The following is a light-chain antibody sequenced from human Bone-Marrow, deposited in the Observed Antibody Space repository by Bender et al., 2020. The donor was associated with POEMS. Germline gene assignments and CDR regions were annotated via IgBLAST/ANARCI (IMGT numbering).Light chain of an antibody. Sequence: QSALTQPASVSGSPGQSITISCTGTSSDVGRYKYVSWFQQHPGKAPKLMIYDVSNRPSGVSNRFSGSKSDNTASLTISGLQAEDEADYYCSSYTSSTTWVFGGGTKLTVL. V-gene: IGLV2-14*03. CDR1: SSDVGRYKY. CDR3: SSYTSSTTWV. CDR2: DVS. J-gene: IGLJ3*02.